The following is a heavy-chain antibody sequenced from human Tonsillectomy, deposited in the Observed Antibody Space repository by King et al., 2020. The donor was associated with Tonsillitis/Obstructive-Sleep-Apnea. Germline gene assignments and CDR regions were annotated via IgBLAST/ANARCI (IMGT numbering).Heavy chain of an antibody. CDR1: GYSFITYW. Sequence: QLVQSGAEVKKPGESLKISCKGSGYSFITYWIGWVRQMPGKGLEWMGIIYPGDSDTTYSPSFQGQVTISVDKSISTAYLQWSSLKASDRAFYYCATSPGYSSRWRIDDWGQGTLVTVSS. D-gene: IGHD6-13*01. CDR3: ATSPGYSSRWRIDD. J-gene: IGHJ4*02. CDR2: IYPGDSDT. V-gene: IGHV5-51*03.